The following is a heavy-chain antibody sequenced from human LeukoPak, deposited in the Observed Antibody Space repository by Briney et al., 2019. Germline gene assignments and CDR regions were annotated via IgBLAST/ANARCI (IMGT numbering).Heavy chain of an antibody. Sequence: GASVKGSCKASGYTFTSYDINWVRQATGQGLEWMGWMNPNSGNTGYAQKFQGRVTITRNTSISTAYMELSSLRSEDTAVYYCARDQDSSIAARWGQGTLVTVSS. V-gene: IGHV1-8*03. CDR2: MNPNSGNT. CDR1: GYTFTSYD. J-gene: IGHJ4*02. D-gene: IGHD6-6*01. CDR3: ARDQDSSIAAR.